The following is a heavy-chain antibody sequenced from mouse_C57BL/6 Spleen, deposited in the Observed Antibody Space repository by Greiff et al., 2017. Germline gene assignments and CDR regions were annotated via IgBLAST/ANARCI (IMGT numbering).Heavy chain of an antibody. CDR2: ISSGGDYI. J-gene: IGHJ4*01. V-gene: IGHV5-9-1*02. CDR3: TRDGTTVVATEYYAMDY. CDR1: GFTFSSYA. D-gene: IGHD1-1*01. Sequence: EVQLQESGEGLVKPGGSLKLSCAASGFTFSSYAMSWVRQTPEKRLEWVAYISSGGDYIYYADTVKGRFTISRDNARNTLYLQMSSLKSEDTAMYYCTRDGTTVVATEYYAMDYWGQGTSVTVSS.